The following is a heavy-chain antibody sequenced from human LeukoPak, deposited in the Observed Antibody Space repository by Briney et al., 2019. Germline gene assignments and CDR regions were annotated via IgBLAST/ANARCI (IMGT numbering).Heavy chain of an antibody. CDR3: AKDGYGSVDY. D-gene: IGHD6-19*01. J-gene: IGHJ4*02. CDR2: ISYDGSNK. Sequence: GGSLRLSCAASGFTFSSYAMHWVRQAPGKGLEWVAVISYDGSNKYYADSVKGRFTISRDNSKNTLYLQMNSLRAEDMAVYYCAKDGYGSVDYWGQGTLVTVSS. V-gene: IGHV3-30-3*01. CDR1: GFTFSSYA.